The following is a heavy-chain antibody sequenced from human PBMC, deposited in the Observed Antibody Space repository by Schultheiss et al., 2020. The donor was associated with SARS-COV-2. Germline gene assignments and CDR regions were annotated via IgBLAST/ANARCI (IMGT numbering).Heavy chain of an antibody. D-gene: IGHD3-10*01. CDR2: ISGSGGST. CDR3: ATEDYGSGSYQYYFDY. J-gene: IGHJ4*02. V-gene: IGHV3-23*01. CDR1: GFIFSSYV. Sequence: GGSLRLSCAASGFIFSSYVMYWVRQAPGKGLEWVSAISGSGGSTYYADSVKGRFTISRDNSKNTLYLQMNSLRAEDTALYYCATEDYGSGSYQYYFDYWGRGTLVTVSS.